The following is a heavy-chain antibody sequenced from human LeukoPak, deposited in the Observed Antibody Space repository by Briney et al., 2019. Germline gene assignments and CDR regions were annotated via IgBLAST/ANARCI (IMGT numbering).Heavy chain of an antibody. D-gene: IGHD2-15*01. Sequence: GGSLRLSCVASGFTFDDYAMYWVRQAPGKGLEWVSGISWNSGSIGYADSVKGRFTISRDNSKNTLYLQMNSLRAEDTAVYYCAKDKVVAGAGRDYYYMDVWGKGTTVTVSS. J-gene: IGHJ6*03. CDR2: ISWNSGSI. V-gene: IGHV3-9*01. CDR1: GFTFDDYA. CDR3: AKDKVVAGAGRDYYYMDV.